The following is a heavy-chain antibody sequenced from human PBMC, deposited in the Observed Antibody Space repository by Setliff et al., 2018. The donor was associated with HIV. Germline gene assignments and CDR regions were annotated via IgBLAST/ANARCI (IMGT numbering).Heavy chain of an antibody. CDR1: ADTFTNCL. Sequence: GASVKVSCKASADTFTNCLINWVRQAPGQGLEWMGWISASNGDTNYAQKFQGRVTMTRDTSTSTVYMELSSLTSDDTAIYYCARGRLSWSPDFWGQGTLVTVSS. CDR3: ARGRLSWSPDF. CDR2: ISASNGDT. V-gene: IGHV1-18*01. J-gene: IGHJ4*02.